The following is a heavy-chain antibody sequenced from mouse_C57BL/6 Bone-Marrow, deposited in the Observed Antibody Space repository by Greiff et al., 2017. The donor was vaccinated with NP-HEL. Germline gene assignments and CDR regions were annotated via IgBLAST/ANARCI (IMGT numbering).Heavy chain of an antibody. V-gene: IGHV1-42*01. D-gene: IGHD1-1*01. CDR1: GYSFTGYY. Sequence: VQLKQSGPELVKPGASVKISCKASGYSFTGYYMNWVKQSPEKSLEWIGEINPSTGGTTYNQKFKAKATLTVDKSSSTAYMQLKSLTSEDSAVYYCVGSSYFYWYFDVWGTGTTVTVSS. CDR3: VGSSYFYWYFDV. J-gene: IGHJ1*03. CDR2: INPSTGGT.